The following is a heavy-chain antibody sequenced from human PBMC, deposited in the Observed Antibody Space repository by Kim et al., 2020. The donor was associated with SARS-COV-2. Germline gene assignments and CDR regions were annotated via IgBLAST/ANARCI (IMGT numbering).Heavy chain of an antibody. D-gene: IGHD3-22*01. CDR3: ARPYYYDSSGYSPAGY. V-gene: IGHV3-64*01. Sequence: SLKGRFTISRDNSKNTLYLQMGSLRAEDMAVYYCARPYYYDSSGYSPAGYWGQGTLVTVSS. J-gene: IGHJ4*02.